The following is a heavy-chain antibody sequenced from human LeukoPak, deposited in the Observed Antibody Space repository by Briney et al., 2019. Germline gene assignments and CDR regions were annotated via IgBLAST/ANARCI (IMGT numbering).Heavy chain of an antibody. CDR1: GFTVSSNY. J-gene: IGHJ4*02. CDR3: AKGATAVAGVFDY. D-gene: IGHD6-19*01. CDR2: IYSGGST. Sequence: PGGSLRLSCAASGFTVSSNYMSWVRQAPGKGLEWVSVIYSGGSTYYADSVKGRFTISRDNSKNTLYLQMNSLRAEDTAVYYCAKGATAVAGVFDYWGQGTLVTVSS. V-gene: IGHV3-53*01.